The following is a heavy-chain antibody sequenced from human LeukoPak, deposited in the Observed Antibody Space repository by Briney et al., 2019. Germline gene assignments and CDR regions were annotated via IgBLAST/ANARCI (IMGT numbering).Heavy chain of an antibody. J-gene: IGHJ4*02. CDR3: VRALGDDWGQGDY. D-gene: IGHD3-16*01. Sequence: GGSLRLSCAASGFTFSNHWMYWVRQGPGKGLVWISDIDTDGSSTNYATSVKGRFTISSDSAKNTLYLQMNSLGAADTAVYYCVRALGDDWGQGDYWGQGTLVTVSS. CDR1: GFTFSNHW. CDR2: IDTDGSST. V-gene: IGHV3-74*01.